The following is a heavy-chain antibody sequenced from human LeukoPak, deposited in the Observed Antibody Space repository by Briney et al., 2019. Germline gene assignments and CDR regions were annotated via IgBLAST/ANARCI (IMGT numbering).Heavy chain of an antibody. Sequence: PGGSLGLSCAASGFTFSSYGMHWVRQAPGKGLEWVAFNRYDGSNKYYADSVKGRFTISRDNSKNTLYLQMNSLRAEDTAVYYCARGLTGPAAIKIDYWGQGTLVTVSS. CDR1: GFTFSSYG. J-gene: IGHJ4*02. CDR2: NRYDGSNK. V-gene: IGHV3-30*02. D-gene: IGHD2-2*01. CDR3: ARGLTGPAAIKIDY.